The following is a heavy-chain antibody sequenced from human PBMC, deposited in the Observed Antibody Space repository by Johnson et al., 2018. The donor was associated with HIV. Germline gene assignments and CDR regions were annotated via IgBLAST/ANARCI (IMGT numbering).Heavy chain of an antibody. V-gene: IGHV3-23*04. J-gene: IGHJ3*02. D-gene: IGHD3-22*01. CDR1: GFSFSDYA. CDR2: ISGGGGRT. CDR3: TKRLGYDRRGDQLDI. Sequence: VPLVESGGGWVQRGGSLRLSCAASGFSFSDYAMSWVRQAPGKGLEWVSGISGGGGRTFYADSVKGRFTISRDNSTNTLYLERNSLRAEDQAVYYCTKRLGYDRRGDQLDIWGQGTMVTGSS.